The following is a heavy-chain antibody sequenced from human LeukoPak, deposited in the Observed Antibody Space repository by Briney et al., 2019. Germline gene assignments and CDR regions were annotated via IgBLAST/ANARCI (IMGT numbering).Heavy chain of an antibody. CDR1: GFTFSSYA. CDR2: ISYDGSNK. Sequence: GGSLRLSCAASGFTFSSYAMHWVRQAPGKGLEWVAVISYDGSNKYYADSVKGRFTISRDNSKNTLYLQMNSLRAEDTAVYYCARRTKTTVTTKLKYYYYYMDVWGKGTTVTVSS. D-gene: IGHD4-17*01. J-gene: IGHJ6*03. CDR3: ARRTKTTVTTKLKYYYYYMDV. V-gene: IGHV3-30*04.